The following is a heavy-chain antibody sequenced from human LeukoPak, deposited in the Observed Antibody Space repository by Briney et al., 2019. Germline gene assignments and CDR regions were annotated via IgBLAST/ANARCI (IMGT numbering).Heavy chain of an antibody. CDR1: GYTFTGYY. D-gene: IGHD6-6*01. CDR3: ARGATRYYYYGMDV. J-gene: IGHJ6*02. CDR2: INAGNGNT. Sequence: VASVKVSCKASGYTFTGYYKHWVRQAPGQRLEWMGWINAGNGNTKYSQKFQGRVTITRDTSASTAYMELSSLRSEDTAVYYCARGATRYYYYGMDVWGQGTTVTVSS. V-gene: IGHV1-3*01.